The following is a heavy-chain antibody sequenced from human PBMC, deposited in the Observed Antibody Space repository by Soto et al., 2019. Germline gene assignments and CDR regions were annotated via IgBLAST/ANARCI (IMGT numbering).Heavy chain of an antibody. D-gene: IGHD6-19*01. V-gene: IGHV1-18*04. Sequence: QVQLVQSGAEVKKPGASVKVSCKASGYTFTSCGISWVRQAPGQGLEWMGWISAYNGNTNYAQKLQGRVTMTTDTSTSTAYMELRSLRSDDTAVYYCARSRSSGWYVGWFDPWGQGTLVTVSS. CDR3: ARSRSSGWYVGWFDP. CDR1: GYTFTSCG. CDR2: ISAYNGNT. J-gene: IGHJ5*02.